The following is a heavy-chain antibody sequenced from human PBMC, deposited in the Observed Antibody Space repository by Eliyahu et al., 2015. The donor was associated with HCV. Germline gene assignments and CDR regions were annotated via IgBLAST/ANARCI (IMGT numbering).Heavy chain of an antibody. D-gene: IGHD3-16*02. Sequence: QVQLQQWGAGLLKPSEALSLTCAVYGGSFSGYYWSWIRQPPGKGLEWIGEINHSGSTNYNPSLKSRVTISVDTSKNQFSLKLSSVTAADTAVYYCARGRRGIMITFGGVIAFDYWGQGTLVTVSS. J-gene: IGHJ4*02. CDR2: INHSGST. CDR1: GGSFSGYY. CDR3: ARGRRGIMITFGGVIAFDY. V-gene: IGHV4-34*01.